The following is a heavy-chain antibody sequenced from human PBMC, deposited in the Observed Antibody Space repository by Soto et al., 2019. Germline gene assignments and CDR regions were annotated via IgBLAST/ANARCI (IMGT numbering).Heavy chain of an antibody. Sequence: GASVKVSCKASGGTFSSYAISWVRQAPGRGLEWMGGIIPIFGTANYAQKFQGRVTITADESTSTAYMELSSLRSEDTAVYYCARGIAVAGTFYYYGMDVWGQGTTVTVSS. CDR1: GGTFSSYA. J-gene: IGHJ6*02. D-gene: IGHD6-19*01. V-gene: IGHV1-69*13. CDR2: IIPIFGTA. CDR3: ARGIAVAGTFYYYGMDV.